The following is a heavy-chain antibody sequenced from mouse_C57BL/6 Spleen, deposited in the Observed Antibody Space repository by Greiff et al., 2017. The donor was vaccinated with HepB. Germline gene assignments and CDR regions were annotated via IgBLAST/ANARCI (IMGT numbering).Heavy chain of an antibody. V-gene: IGHV1-22*01. J-gene: IGHJ2*01. Sequence: EVQLQEPGPELVKPGASVKMSCKASGYTFTDYNMHWVKQSHGKSLEWIGYINPNNGGTSYNQKFKGKATLTVNKSSSTAYMELRSLTSEDSAVYYCASKGAGYIDYWGQGTALTVSS. CDR2: INPNNGGT. CDR1: GYTFTDYN. CDR3: ASKGAGYIDY.